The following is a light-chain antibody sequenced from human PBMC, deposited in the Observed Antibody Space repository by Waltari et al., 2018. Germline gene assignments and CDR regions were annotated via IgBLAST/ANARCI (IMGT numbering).Light chain of an antibody. CDR3: AAWDDSLSGRV. CDR2: RNN. J-gene: IGLJ3*02. CDR1: RSNVGNNY. V-gene: IGLV1-47*01. Sequence: QSVLTQPPSASGTPGQRVTISCSGSRSNVGNNYVYWYQQPPGTAPKLLIYRNNQRPSGFPDRFSGSKSGTSASLAISGLRSEDEADYYCAAWDDSLSGRVFGGGTKVTVL.